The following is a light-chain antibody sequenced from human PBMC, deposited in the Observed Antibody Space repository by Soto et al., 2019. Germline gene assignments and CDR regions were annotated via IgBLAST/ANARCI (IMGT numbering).Light chain of an antibody. CDR3: QHYSRPPPGFT. CDR1: QTITSNY. V-gene: IGKV3-20*01. CDR2: GAS. Sequence: VLTRSRGTLSLSPGERATLSCRASQTITSNYLAWYQQKPGQAPRLLIYGASFRATGVPDRFSGSGSGTDFTLTISRMEPEDFAVYYCQHYSRPPPGFTFGPGTKVDIK. J-gene: IGKJ3*01.